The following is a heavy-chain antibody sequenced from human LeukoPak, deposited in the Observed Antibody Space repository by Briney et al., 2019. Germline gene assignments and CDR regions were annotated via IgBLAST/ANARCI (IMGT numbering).Heavy chain of an antibody. CDR3: ARGQMAGADY. CDR1: GFSFSTYE. CDR2: ITISGNTR. Sequence: PGGSLRLSCAASGFSFSTYEMNWVRQAPGKGLEWVSDITISGNTRNYADSVKGRFTISRDNARNSLYLQMNSLRVEDTAVYHCARGQMAGADYWGQGTLVTVSS. D-gene: IGHD5-24*01. J-gene: IGHJ4*02. V-gene: IGHV3-48*03.